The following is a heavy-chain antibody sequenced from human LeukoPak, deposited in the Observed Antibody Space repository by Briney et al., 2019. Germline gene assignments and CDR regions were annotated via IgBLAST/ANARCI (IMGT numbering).Heavy chain of an antibody. Sequence: ASVTVSCKASGHTFTTYNFYWVRQAPGQGLEWMGIVDPSDGATSYAQKFRGRVAMTRDMSTSTVYLELKSLRSDDTALYYCARDRGRTFDFDYWGQGTLVTVSS. J-gene: IGHJ4*02. CDR3: ARDRGRTFDFDY. CDR1: GHTFTTYN. D-gene: IGHD1-14*01. V-gene: IGHV1-46*01. CDR2: VDPSDGAT.